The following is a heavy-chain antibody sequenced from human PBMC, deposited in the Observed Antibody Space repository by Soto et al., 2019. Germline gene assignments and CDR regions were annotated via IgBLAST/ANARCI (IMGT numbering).Heavy chain of an antibody. CDR1: GGSFSGYY. J-gene: IGHJ4*02. CDR3: ARDKISGLFDY. V-gene: IGHV4-34*01. CDR2: INHSGST. Sequence: PSETLSLSCAVYGGSFSGYYWTWIRQPPGTGLEWIGEINHSGSTNYNPSLKSRVTISVDTSKNQFSLKLTSVTAADTAVYYFARDKISGLFDYWGQGTLVTVS.